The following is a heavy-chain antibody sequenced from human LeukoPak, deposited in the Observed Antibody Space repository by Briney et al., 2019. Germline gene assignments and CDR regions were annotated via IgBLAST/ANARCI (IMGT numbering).Heavy chain of an antibody. V-gene: IGHV3-23*01. D-gene: IGHD6-19*01. J-gene: IGHJ3*02. CDR3: AKTSSGWYDAFDI. CDR2: ISGSGGST. Sequence: GGSLRLSCAASGFTFSSYAMSWVRQAPGKGLEWVSAISGSGGSTYYADSVKGRFTISRDNSKDTLYLQMNSLRAEDTAVYYCAKTSSGWYDAFDIWGQGTMVTVSS. CDR1: GFTFSSYA.